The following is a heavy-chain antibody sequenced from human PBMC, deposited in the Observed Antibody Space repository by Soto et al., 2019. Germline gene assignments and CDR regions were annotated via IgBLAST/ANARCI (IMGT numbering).Heavy chain of an antibody. J-gene: IGHJ6*03. CDR3: ARVATAMVTSSYYYYMDV. V-gene: IGHV4-31*03. CDR2: IYYSGST. CDR1: GGSISSGGYY. Sequence: SETLSLTCTVSGGSISSGGYYWSWIRQHPGKGLEWIGYIYYSGSTYYNPSLKSRVTISVDTSKNQFSLKLSSVTAADTAVYYCARVATAMVTSSYYYYMDVWGKGTTVTVSS. D-gene: IGHD5-18*01.